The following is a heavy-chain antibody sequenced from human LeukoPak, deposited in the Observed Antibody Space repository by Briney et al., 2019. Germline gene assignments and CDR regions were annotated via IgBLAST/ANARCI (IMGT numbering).Heavy chain of an antibody. D-gene: IGHD2-2*01. Sequence: GGSLRLSCAASGFTFSSYAMHWVRQAPGKGLEYVSAISSNGGSTYYANSVKGGFTISRDNSKNTLYLQMGSLRAEDMAVYYCARAPRLLYCSSTSCYRPYYYYGMDVWGQGTTVTVSS. V-gene: IGHV3-64*01. J-gene: IGHJ6*02. CDR3: ARAPRLLYCSSTSCYRPYYYYGMDV. CDR1: GFTFSSYA. CDR2: ISSNGGST.